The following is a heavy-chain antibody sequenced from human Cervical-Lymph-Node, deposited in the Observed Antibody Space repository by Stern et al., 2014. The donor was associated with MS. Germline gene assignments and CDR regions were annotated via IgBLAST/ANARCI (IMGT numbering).Heavy chain of an antibody. D-gene: IGHD1-26*01. J-gene: IGHJ4*02. CDR1: GYSISSGYY. CDR3: ARDSKSGSYDYVNFDY. Sequence: QLQLQESGPGLVKPSETLSLTCTVSGYSISSGYYWGWIRQPPGKGLEWIGSIYHSGSTHYNPSLKSRVTISADTPKNKFYLKLSSETAADTAVYYCARDSKSGSYDYVNFDYWGQGTLVTVSS. V-gene: IGHV4-38-2*02. CDR2: IYHSGST.